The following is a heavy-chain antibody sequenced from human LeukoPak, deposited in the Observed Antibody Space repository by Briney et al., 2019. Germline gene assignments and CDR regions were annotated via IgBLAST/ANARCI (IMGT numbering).Heavy chain of an antibody. Sequence: QSSETLSLTCTVSGGSISSSSYYWGWIRQPPGKGLEWIGSIYHSGSTYYNPSLKSRVTISVDRSKNQFSLKLSSVTAADTAVYYCARAAARPYYFDYWGQGTLVTVSS. V-gene: IGHV4-39*07. CDR3: ARAAARPYYFDY. CDR1: GGSISSSSYY. D-gene: IGHD6-6*01. J-gene: IGHJ4*02. CDR2: IYHSGST.